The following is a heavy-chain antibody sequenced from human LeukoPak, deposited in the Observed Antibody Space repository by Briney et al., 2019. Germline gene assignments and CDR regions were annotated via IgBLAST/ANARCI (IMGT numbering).Heavy chain of an antibody. CDR1: GDSITTPYY. J-gene: IGHJ4*02. V-gene: IGHV4-38-2*02. D-gene: IGHD3-22*01. Sequence: SETLSLTCTVSGDSITTPYYWGWIRQSPGKGLEWIGSIFHSGNTYYSPSLKSRVTISIDTSKNQFSLRLNSVTAADTAVYYCARPGESSGYMWFYWGQGTLVIVSS. CDR3: ARPGESSGYMWFY. CDR2: IFHSGNT.